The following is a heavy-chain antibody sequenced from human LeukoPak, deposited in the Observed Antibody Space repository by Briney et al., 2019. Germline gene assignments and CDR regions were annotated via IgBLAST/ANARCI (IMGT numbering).Heavy chain of an antibody. CDR1: GFTFSSYE. CDR2: ISSSGSTI. CDR3: AVAGTDAFDI. Sequence: PGGSLRLSCAASGFTFSSYEMNWVRQAPGKGLEWVSYISSSGSTIYYADSVKGRFTISRDNAKNSLYLQMNSLRAEDTAVYYCAVAGTDAFDIWGQGTMVTVSS. V-gene: IGHV3-48*03. J-gene: IGHJ3*02. D-gene: IGHD6-13*01.